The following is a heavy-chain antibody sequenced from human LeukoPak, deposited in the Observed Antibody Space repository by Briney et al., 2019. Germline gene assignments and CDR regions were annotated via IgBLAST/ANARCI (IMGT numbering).Heavy chain of an antibody. CDR1: GFTFSRYN. V-gene: IGHV3-21*01. Sequence: KTGGSLRLSCAAPGFTFSRYNMNWVRQAPGKGLEWVSSISSSSTYIYYADSVQGRCTISRDNAKNSLSLQMNSLRAEDTAVYFCAREMYGDYGFDYWGQGTLVTVSS. CDR3: AREMYGDYGFDY. CDR2: ISSSSTYI. D-gene: IGHD4-17*01. J-gene: IGHJ4*02.